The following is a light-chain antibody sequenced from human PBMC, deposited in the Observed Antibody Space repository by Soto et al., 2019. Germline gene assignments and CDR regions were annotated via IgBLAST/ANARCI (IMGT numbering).Light chain of an antibody. J-gene: IGLJ1*01. V-gene: IGLV3-25*02. CDR2: KDT. CDR3: LSADITRLYV. CDR1: ELPKEY. Sequence: SYELTQPPSVSVTPGQTARSTCPGDELPKEYAYWYQQKPGQAPLLVIYKDTERPSGIPERFSASSSGTTVTLTISGVQAEDEGYYYYLSADITRLYVFGSEPNVTV.